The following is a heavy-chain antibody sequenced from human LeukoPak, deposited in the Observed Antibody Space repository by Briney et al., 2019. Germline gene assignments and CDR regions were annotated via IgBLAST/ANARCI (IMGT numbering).Heavy chain of an antibody. Sequence: GGSLRLSCAASGFTFGSYWMTWVRQAPGKGLEWVANIKQDGSALYYEDSVKGRFIISRDNAKNSLYLQMNSLRAEDTAVYYCASTGISWGQGTLVTVSS. CDR1: GFTFGSYW. J-gene: IGHJ5*02. V-gene: IGHV3-7*01. D-gene: IGHD4-17*01. CDR3: ASTGIS. CDR2: IKQDGSAL.